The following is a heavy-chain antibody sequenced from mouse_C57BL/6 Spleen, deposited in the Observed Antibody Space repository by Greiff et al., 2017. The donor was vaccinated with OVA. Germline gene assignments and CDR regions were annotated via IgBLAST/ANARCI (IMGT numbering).Heavy chain of an antibody. CDR2: INPNNGGT. V-gene: IGHV1-22*01. CDR1: GYTFTDYN. CDR3: ARPLITTVVGFDY. D-gene: IGHD1-1*01. Sequence: EVQLQQSGPELVKPGASVKMSCKASGYTFTDYNMHWVKQSHGKSLEWIGYINPNNGGTSYNQKFKGKATLTVNKSSSTAYMELRSLTSEDSAVYYCARPLITTVVGFDYWGQGTTLTVSS. J-gene: IGHJ2*01.